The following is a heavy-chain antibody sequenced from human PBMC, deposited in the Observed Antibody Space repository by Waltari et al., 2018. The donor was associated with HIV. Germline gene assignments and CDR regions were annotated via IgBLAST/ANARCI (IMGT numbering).Heavy chain of an antibody. CDR1: GYTFINFA. J-gene: IGHJ6*02. D-gene: IGHD3-22*01. CDR3: ARNSSAKGNRYFYYGLDV. V-gene: IGHV1-8*02. Sequence: VYLVQSGPEVKRPGASVTISCKAYGYTFINFAVNWVRQAGGQGPEWLGWRNPNSGNTASPYIFEERVTMTTDVSTATAYMEMSGLTPEDTAIYYCARNSSAKGNRYFYYGLDVWGQGTPVTV. CDR2: RNPNSGNT.